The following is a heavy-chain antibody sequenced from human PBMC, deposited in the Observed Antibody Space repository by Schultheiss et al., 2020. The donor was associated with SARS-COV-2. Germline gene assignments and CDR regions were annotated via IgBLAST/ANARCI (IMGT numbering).Heavy chain of an antibody. CDR3: ARVPTGIAAAGSPDY. CDR1: GYSISSGYY. J-gene: IGHJ4*02. V-gene: IGHV4-38-2*01. Sequence: SQTLSLTCAVSGYSISSGYYWGWIRQPPGKGLEWIGEINHSGSTNYNPSLKSRVTISVDTSKNQFSLKLSSVTAADTAVYYCARVPTGIAAAGSPDYWGQGTLVTVSS. CDR2: INHSGST. D-gene: IGHD6-13*01.